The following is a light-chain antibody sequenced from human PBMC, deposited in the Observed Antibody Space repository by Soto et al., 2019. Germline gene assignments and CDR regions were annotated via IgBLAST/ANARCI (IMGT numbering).Light chain of an antibody. Sequence: DVQMTQSPSSLSASVGDSLTLTCRASQTVTSYLNWYQQKPGKAPKLLIYAASTLQSGVPSRFSGSGSGTEFTLTISSLQPEDFATYYCLQHNSYPLTFGQGTRLEIK. CDR2: AAS. CDR1: QTVTSY. J-gene: IGKJ5*01. V-gene: IGKV1-17*01. CDR3: LQHNSYPLT.